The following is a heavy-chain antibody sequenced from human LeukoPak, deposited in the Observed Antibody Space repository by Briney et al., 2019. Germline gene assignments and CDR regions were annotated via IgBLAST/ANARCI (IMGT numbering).Heavy chain of an antibody. J-gene: IGHJ5*02. V-gene: IGHV4-4*07. CDR2: IYSSGGT. Sequence: SETLSLTCTVSGGSISSYYWSWIRQPAGKGLEWIGRIYSSGGTNYNPSLKSRVTMSVDTSKNQFSLRLTSVTAADSGVYYCARGNWFDPWGQGTLVTVSS. CDR3: ARGNWFDP. CDR1: GGSISSYY.